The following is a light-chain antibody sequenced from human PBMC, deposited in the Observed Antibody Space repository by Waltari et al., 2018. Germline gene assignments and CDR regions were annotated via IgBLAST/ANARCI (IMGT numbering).Light chain of an antibody. J-gene: IGKJ2*01. CDR3: QQYYSYLYT. CDR1: QGISSY. V-gene: IGKV1-8*01. CDR2: AAS. Sequence: IRMTQSPSSFSASTGDRVTITCRASQGISSYLAWYQQKPGKAPKLLIYAASTLQSGVPSRFSGSGSGTDFTLTISCLQSEDFATYYCQQYYSYLYTFGQGTKLEIK.